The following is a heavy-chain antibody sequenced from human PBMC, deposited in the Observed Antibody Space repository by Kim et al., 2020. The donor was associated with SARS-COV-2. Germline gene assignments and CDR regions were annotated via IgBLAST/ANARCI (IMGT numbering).Heavy chain of an antibody. J-gene: IGHJ5*02. Sequence: TIWYADSVKRRFTISRYNAKNSLYLQMNSLTDEDTAVYYCVRGYPHYVFGPWGQRTLVPVSS. D-gene: IGHD4-17*01. V-gene: IGHV3-48*02. CDR2: TI. CDR3: VRGYPHYVFGP.